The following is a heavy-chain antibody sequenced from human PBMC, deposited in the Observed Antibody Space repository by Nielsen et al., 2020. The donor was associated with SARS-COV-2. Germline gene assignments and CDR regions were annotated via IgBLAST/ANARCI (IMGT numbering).Heavy chain of an antibody. D-gene: IGHD6-25*01. CDR1: GFRFSYYA. CDR3: AKRTAADTFQYFFYYGMDV. V-gene: IGHV3-30*01. J-gene: IGHJ6*02. Sequence: GESLKISCAASGFRFSYYAMHWVRQAPGKGLEWVGAVSYDGKNQHYADSVKGRFTISKDNSKNTLYLQMDSLRPDDTAVYYCAKRTAADTFQYFFYYGMDVWGQGNPGRRLL. CDR2: VSYDGKNQ.